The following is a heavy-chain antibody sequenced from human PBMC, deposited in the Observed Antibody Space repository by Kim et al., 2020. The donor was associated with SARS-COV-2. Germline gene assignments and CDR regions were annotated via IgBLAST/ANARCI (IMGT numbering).Heavy chain of an antibody. D-gene: IGHD5-12*01. V-gene: IGHV1-69*01. J-gene: IGHJ4*02. CDR3: ARDGGYSGYEGLDY. Sequence: AQKFQGRVTITAEESTSTAYLELSSLGSEDTAVYYCARDGGYSGYEGLDYWGQGTLVTVSS.